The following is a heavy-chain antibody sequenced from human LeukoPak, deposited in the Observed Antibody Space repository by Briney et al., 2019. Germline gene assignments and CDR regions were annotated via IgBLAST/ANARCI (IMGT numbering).Heavy chain of an antibody. Sequence: SETLSLTCAVYGGSFSGYYWSWIRQPPGKGLEWVGEINHSGSTNYNPSLKSRVTISVDTSKNQFSLKLSSVTAADTAVYYCARGRYYYDSSGYYYFDYWGQGTLVTVSS. CDR3: ARGRYYYDSSGYYYFDY. CDR2: INHSGST. D-gene: IGHD3-22*01. J-gene: IGHJ4*02. CDR1: GGSFSGYY. V-gene: IGHV4-34*01.